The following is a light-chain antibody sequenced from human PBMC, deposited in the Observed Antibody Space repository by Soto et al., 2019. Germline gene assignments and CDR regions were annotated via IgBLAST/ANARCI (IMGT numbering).Light chain of an antibody. Sequence: DIQMTQSPSTLSASVGDRVIITCRASQSISSWLAWYQQKPGKAPKLLIYKASSLESGVPSRFSGSGSGTDFTLTISSLQAEDVAVYYCQQHYSTPLTFGGGTRW. CDR1: QSISSW. V-gene: IGKV1-5*03. CDR2: KAS. J-gene: IGKJ4*01. CDR3: QQHYSTPLT.